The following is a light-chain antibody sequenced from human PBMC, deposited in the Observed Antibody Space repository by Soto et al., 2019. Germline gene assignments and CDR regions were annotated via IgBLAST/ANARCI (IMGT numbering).Light chain of an antibody. V-gene: IGKV4-1*01. CDR3: QQYYSTPLT. J-gene: IGKJ4*01. CDR1: QXVFYNSKNY. Sequence: DIVMTQAPDSLAVSLGERATINXXSSQXVFYNSKNYLAWYQQKPGQPPKXXIYWASSRESGVPDRFSGSGAGTDFTLTISSLQAEDVAVYYCQQYYSTPLTFGGGTKVDIK. CDR2: WAS.